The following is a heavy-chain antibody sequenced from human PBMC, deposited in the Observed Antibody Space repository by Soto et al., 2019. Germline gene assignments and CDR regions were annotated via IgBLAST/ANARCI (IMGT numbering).Heavy chain of an antibody. CDR1: GFTFSSYA. J-gene: IGHJ3*02. V-gene: IGHV3-23*01. Sequence: PGGSLRLSCAASGFTFSSYAMSWVRQAPGKGLEWVSAISGSGGSTCYADSGKGRFTISRDNSKNTLYLQMNSLTSEDTAVYYCARLTGPRLARGSVSLDIWGQGTMVTVSS. CDR3: ARLTGPRLARGSVSLDI. CDR2: ISGSGGST. D-gene: IGHD3-10*01.